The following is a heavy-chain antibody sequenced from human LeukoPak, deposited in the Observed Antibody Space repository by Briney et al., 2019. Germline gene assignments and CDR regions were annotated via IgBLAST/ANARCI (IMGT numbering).Heavy chain of an antibody. Sequence: PGGSLRLSCAASGFTFSSYAMHWVRQAPGKGLEWVAVISYDGSNKYYADSVKGRFTISRDNSKNTLYLQMNSLRAEDTAVYYCSNGGTVYYYGMDVWGQGTTVTVSS. CDR1: GFTFSSYA. J-gene: IGHJ6*02. D-gene: IGHD4-17*01. CDR3: SNGGTVYYYGMDV. CDR2: ISYDGSNK. V-gene: IGHV3-30-3*01.